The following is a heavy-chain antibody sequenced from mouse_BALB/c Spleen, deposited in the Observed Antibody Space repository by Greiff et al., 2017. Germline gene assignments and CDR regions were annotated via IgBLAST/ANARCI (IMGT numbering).Heavy chain of an antibody. D-gene: IGHD1-1*01. V-gene: IGHV1S81*02. CDR1: GYTFTSYY. Sequence: VKLQQPGAELVKPGASVKLSCKASGYTFTSYYMYWVKQRPGQGLEWIGGINPSNGGTNFNEKFKSKATLTVDKSSSTAYMQLSSLTSEDSAVYYCTRGAYYYGSSSGDAMDYWGQGTSVTVSS. CDR3: TRGAYYYGSSSGDAMDY. J-gene: IGHJ4*01. CDR2: INPSNGGT.